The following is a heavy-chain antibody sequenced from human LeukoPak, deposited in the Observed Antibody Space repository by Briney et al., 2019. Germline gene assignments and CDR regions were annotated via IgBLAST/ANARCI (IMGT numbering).Heavy chain of an antibody. CDR2: IIPIFGTA. D-gene: IGHD2-15*01. V-gene: IGHV1-69*05. CDR3: ARDDCSGCSCFGY. CDR1: GGTFSSYA. Sequence: SVKVSCKASGGTFSSYAISWVRQAPGQGLEWMGGIIPIFGTANYAQKFQGRVTITTDESTSTAYMELSSLRSEDTAVYYCARDDCSGCSCFGYWGQGTLVTVSS. J-gene: IGHJ4*02.